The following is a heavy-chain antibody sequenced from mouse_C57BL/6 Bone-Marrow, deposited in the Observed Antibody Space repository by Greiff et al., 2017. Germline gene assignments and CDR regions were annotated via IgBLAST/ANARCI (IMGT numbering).Heavy chain of an antibody. J-gene: IGHJ2*01. V-gene: IGHV14-3*01. CDR1: GFNIKNTY. D-gene: IGHD2-2*01. CDR2: IDPANGNT. CDR3: ARYPFYYGYDY. Sequence: VQLQQSVAELVRPGASVKLSCTASGFNIKNTYMPWVKQRPEQGLEWIGRIDPANGNTKYAPKFQGKATITADTSSNTAYLQLSSLTSEDTAIYYCARYPFYYGYDYWGQGTTLTVSS.